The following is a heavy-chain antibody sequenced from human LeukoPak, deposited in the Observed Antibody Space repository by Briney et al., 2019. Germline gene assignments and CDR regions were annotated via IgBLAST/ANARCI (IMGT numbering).Heavy chain of an antibody. Sequence: GGSLRLSCVASGFTLRTYAMHWVRQAPGKGLEWVAVISSDGSKKFYSDSVKGQFTISRDNSKNTLYLQMNSLRAEDTAVYYCASNIVGAPEFDYWGQGTLVTVSS. CDR2: ISSDGSKK. D-gene: IGHD1-26*01. V-gene: IGHV3-30*14. CDR1: GFTLRTYA. CDR3: ASNIVGAPEFDY. J-gene: IGHJ4*02.